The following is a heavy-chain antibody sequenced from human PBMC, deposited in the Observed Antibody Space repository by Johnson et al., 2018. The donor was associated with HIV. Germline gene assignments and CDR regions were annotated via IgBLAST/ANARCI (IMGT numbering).Heavy chain of an antibody. CDR1: GFTFNSYA. Sequence: QVQLVESGGGVVQPGRSLRLSCAATGFTFNSYAMHWVRQAPGKGLEWVAVISYDGINKYYADSVKGRFTISRDNSKKTLYLQMNSLRAEDTALYYCAKANWNGDAFDIWGQGTMVTVSS. CDR2: ISYDGINK. CDR3: AKANWNGDAFDI. D-gene: IGHD1-1*01. J-gene: IGHJ3*02. V-gene: IGHV3-30-3*01.